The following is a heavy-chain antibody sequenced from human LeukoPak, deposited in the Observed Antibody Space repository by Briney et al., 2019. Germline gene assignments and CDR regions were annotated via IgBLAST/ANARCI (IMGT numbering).Heavy chain of an antibody. D-gene: IGHD6-19*01. J-gene: IGHJ4*02. Sequence: SETLSLTCTVSGGSISSYYWSWIRQPPGKGLEWIGYIYYSGSTNYNPSLKSRVTISVDTSKNQFSLKLSSVTAADTAVYYCARSGSEQWLALLPYYCDYWGQGTLVTVSS. CDR1: GGSISSYY. CDR3: ARSGSEQWLALLPYYCDY. V-gene: IGHV4-59*01. CDR2: IYYSGST.